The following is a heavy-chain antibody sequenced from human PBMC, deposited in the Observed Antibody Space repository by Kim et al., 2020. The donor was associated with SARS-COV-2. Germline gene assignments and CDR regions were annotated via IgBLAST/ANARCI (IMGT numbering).Heavy chain of an antibody. V-gene: IGHV3-30*18. D-gene: IGHD1-1*01. Sequence: GGSLRLSCEASAFSFSIHVMHWVRQAPGKGLEWVARISHDGNHENYVDSVRGRFTISRDNSKNRLFLQMNSLRPEDTAVYYCAKDLGNRWTFDYWGQGTL. J-gene: IGHJ4*02. CDR3: AKDLGNRWTFDY. CDR1: AFSFSIHV. CDR2: ISHDGNHE.